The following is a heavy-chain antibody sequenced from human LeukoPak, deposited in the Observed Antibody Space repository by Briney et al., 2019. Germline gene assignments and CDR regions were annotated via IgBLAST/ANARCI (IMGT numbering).Heavy chain of an antibody. V-gene: IGHV4-34*01. CDR2: INHSGST. J-gene: IGHJ4*02. D-gene: IGHD6-13*01. CDR3: ARTKYSSSWYTPWYYFDY. CDR1: GGSFSGYY. Sequence: SETLSLTCAVYGGSFSGYYWSWIRQPPGKGLEWIGEINHSGSTNYNPSLKSRVTISVDTSKNQFSLKLSSVTAADTAVYYCARTKYSSSWYTPWYYFDYWGQGTLVTVSS.